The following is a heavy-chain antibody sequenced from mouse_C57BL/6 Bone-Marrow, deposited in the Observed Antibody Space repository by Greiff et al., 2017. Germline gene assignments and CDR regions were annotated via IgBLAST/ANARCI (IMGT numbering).Heavy chain of an antibody. J-gene: IGHJ1*03. CDR2: ISSGGSYT. CDR1: GFTFSSYG. CDR3: ARRDYGSSYDWYFDV. Sequence: EVQLVESGGDLVKPGGSLKLSCAASGFTFSSYGMSWVRQTPDKRLEWVATISSGGSYTYYPDSVQGRFPISRDNAKNTLYLQMSSLKSEDTAMYYCARRDYGSSYDWYFDVWGTGTTVTVSS. D-gene: IGHD1-1*01. V-gene: IGHV5-6*01.